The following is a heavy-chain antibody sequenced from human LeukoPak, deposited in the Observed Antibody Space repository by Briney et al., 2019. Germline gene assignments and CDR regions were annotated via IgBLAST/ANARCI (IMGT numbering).Heavy chain of an antibody. Sequence: PSETLSLTCTVSGGSIRSYYWSWIRQPPGKGLEWIGNIYNSGSTYYNPSLKSRVTISVDTSKNQFSLKLSSVTAADTAVYYCARQAYSSNLGWFDPWGQGTLVTVSS. CDR1: GGSIRSYY. CDR2: IYNSGST. J-gene: IGHJ5*02. CDR3: ARQAYSSNLGWFDP. D-gene: IGHD6-13*01. V-gene: IGHV4-59*04.